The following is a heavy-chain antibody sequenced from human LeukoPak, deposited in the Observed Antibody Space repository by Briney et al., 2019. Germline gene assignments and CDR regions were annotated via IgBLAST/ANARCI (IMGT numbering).Heavy chain of an antibody. Sequence: ASVKVSCKASGYTFTSYGISWVRQAPGQGLEWMGWISAYNGNTNYAQKLQGRVTMTTDTSTSTAYMELRSLRSDDTAVYYCARVQEGYGSGRRDNYYYYYYMDVWGKGTTVTISS. J-gene: IGHJ6*03. D-gene: IGHD3-10*01. CDR2: ISAYNGNT. V-gene: IGHV1-18*01. CDR1: GYTFTSYG. CDR3: ARVQEGYGSGRRDNYYYYYYMDV.